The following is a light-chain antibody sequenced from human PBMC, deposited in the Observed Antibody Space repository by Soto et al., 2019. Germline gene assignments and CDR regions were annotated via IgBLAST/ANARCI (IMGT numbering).Light chain of an antibody. CDR1: QNIYSN. V-gene: IGKV3-20*01. CDR3: QQYGSSPLWT. J-gene: IGKJ1*01. Sequence: IVMTQSPATLSVSPGERATLSCRASQNIYSNIAWYQQRPGQAPRLLIYRASSRATGIPDRFSGSGSGTDFTLTISRLEPEDFAVYYCQQYGSSPLWTFGQGTKVDIK. CDR2: RAS.